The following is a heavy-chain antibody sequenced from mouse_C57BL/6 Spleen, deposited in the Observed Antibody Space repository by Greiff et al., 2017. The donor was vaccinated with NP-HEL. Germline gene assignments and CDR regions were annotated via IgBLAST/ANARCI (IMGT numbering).Heavy chain of an antibody. D-gene: IGHD1-1*01. CDR2: INYDGSST. J-gene: IGHJ4*01. CDR1: GFTFSDYY. CDR3: ARAPRLTTVVGEEYYAMDY. Sequence: EVQRVESEGGLVQPGSSMKLSCTASGFTFSDYYMAWVRQVPEKGLEWVANINYDGSSTYYLDSLKSRFIISRDNAKNILYLKMSSLKSEDTATYYCARAPRLTTVVGEEYYAMDYWGQGTSVTVSS. V-gene: IGHV5-16*01.